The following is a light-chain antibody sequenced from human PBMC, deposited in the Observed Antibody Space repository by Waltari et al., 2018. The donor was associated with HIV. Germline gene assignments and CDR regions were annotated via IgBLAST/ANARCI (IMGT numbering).Light chain of an antibody. CDR3: QQYSSSPWT. CDR1: QTINGNF. J-gene: IGKJ1*01. CDR2: AAS. Sequence: VLTQSPVSLCLSPGESATLSCGASQTINGNFLAWYQQRLGLPPSLLLYAASKRASGVPDSFSGAGSGTDFTLTINRLDPEDSAVYFCQQYSSSPWTFGQGTKV. V-gene: IGKV3D-20*01.